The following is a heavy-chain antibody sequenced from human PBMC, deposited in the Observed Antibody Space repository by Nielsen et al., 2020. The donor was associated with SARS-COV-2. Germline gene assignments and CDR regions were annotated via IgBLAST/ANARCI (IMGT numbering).Heavy chain of an antibody. V-gene: IGHV4-34*01. J-gene: IGHJ4*02. D-gene: IGHD1-14*01. Sequence: SETLSLTCAVYGGSFSGYYWSWIRQPPGKGLEWIGEINHSGSTNYNPSLKSRVTISVDTSKNQFSLKLSPVTAADTAVYYCARGFRVTGFDYWGQGTLVTVSS. CDR2: INHSGST. CDR3: ARGFRVTGFDY. CDR1: GGSFSGYY.